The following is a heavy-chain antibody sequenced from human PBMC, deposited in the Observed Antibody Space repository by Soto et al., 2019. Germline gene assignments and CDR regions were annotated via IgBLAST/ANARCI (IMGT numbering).Heavy chain of an antibody. J-gene: IGHJ4*02. Sequence: GGSLRLSCAASGFTFSNYGIHWVRQAPGKGLEWVAVISSDGNNKYYADSVKGRFTISRDNSKNSLYLQMNSLRAEDTAIYYCARAPLNYDGSGYHLDYWGQGTLVTVSS. CDR1: GFTFSNYG. CDR3: ARAPLNYDGSGYHLDY. V-gene: IGHV3-30*03. D-gene: IGHD3-22*01. CDR2: ISSDGNNK.